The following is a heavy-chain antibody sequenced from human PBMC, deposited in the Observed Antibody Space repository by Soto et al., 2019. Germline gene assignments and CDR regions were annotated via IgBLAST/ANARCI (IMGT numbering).Heavy chain of an antibody. CDR2: ISYDGSNK. V-gene: IGHV3-30*04. Sequence: QVQLVESGGGVVQPGRSLRLSCAASGITFSTYAMHWVRQAPGKGLEWVAVISYDGSNKYYADSVKGRLTLSRDNSKNTLYLQMNSLTAEDTAVYYCARDRPYFDYWGQGTLVTVSS. J-gene: IGHJ4*02. CDR3: ARDRPYFDY. CDR1: GITFSTYA.